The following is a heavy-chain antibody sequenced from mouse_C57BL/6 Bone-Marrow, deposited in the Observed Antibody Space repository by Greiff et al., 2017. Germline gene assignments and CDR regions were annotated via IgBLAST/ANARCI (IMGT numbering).Heavy chain of an antibody. CDR1: GFTFSSYG. D-gene: IGHD2-3*01. Sequence: EVMLVESGGDLVKPGGSLKLSCAASGFTFSSYGMSWVRQTPDKRLEWVATISRGGSYTYYPDSVKGRFTLSRDKATNTLYLQVSSLKSEDTAMYYGAKHYGGYYDYAMDYWGQGTSVTVSS. CDR3: AKHYGGYYDYAMDY. J-gene: IGHJ4*01. CDR2: ISRGGSYT. V-gene: IGHV5-6*01.